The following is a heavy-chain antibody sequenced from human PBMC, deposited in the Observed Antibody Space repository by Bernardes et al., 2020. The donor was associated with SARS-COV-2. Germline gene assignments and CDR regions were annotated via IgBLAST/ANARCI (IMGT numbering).Heavy chain of an antibody. V-gene: IGHV3-74*01. Sequence: GGSLRVSCAASGFSFSDYWMHWVRQAPGKGLMWVSPINGGGSSVNYADSVKGRFTISRDNAKNTLYLQMSSLSAEDTAVYYCTRGPLSGYGSFGVWGQGTLVTVSS. CDR3: TRGPLSGYGSFGV. D-gene: IGHD5-12*01. CDR1: GFSFSDYW. J-gene: IGHJ4*02. CDR2: INGGGSSV.